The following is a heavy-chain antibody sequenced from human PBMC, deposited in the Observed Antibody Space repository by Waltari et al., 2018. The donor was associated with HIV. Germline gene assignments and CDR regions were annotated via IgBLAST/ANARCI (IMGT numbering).Heavy chain of an antibody. CDR2: ISYSSSHI. J-gene: IGHJ4*02. CDR1: GFTFSSFT. Sequence: EVQLVESGGGLVKPGGSLRLSCAASGFTFSSFTMNWVRQAPGKGLEWVSSISYSSSHIYYADSLKGRFTISRDNAKNSLYLQMNSLRAEDTAVYYCARYGGYSGHTLDYWGQGTLVTVSS. CDR3: ARYGGYSGHTLDY. V-gene: IGHV3-21*01. D-gene: IGHD5-12*01.